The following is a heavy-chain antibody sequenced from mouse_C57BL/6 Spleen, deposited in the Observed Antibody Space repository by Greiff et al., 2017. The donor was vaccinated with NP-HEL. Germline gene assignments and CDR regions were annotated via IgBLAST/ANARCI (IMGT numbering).Heavy chain of an antibody. J-gene: IGHJ4*01. CDR2: ISTYYGDA. CDR3: AKGDYDGYAMDY. D-gene: IGHD2-4*01. CDR1: GYTFADYA. Sequence: QVQLQQSGPALVRPGVSGKFSCKGSGYTFADYAMHWVKQSHAKSLEWIGVISTYYGDASYNQKFKDKATMTVGKSSSTAYMELARLTSEDSAVYYCAKGDYDGYAMDYWGQGTSVTVSS. V-gene: IGHV1-67*01.